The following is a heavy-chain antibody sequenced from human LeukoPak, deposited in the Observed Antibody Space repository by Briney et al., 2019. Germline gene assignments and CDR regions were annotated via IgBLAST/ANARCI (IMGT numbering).Heavy chain of an antibody. D-gene: IGHD3-9*01. J-gene: IGHJ5*02. CDR1: GGSNRGSAHY. CDR3: ARQSPPYYDISTSSALGNWFDP. V-gene: IGHV4-39*01. CDR2: VYDSGST. Sequence: AETLSLTCSVSGGSNRGSAHYWGWVRQSPGKELEWIGCVYDSGSTYNNPSLESRVSISVDTTKNHFSLRLKSVTAADTAVYYCARQSPPYYDISTSSALGNWFDPWGQGILVTVSS.